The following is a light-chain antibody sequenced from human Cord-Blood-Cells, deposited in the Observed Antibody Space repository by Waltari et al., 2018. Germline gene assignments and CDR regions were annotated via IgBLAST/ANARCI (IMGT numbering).Light chain of an antibody. V-gene: IGKV3-11*01. CDR3: QQRSNWPPT. CDR2: DAS. CDR1: QSVSSY. Sequence: EIVLTQSPATLSLAPGERATRPCRARQSVSSYLAWYQQKPGQPPRLLIYDASNRATGIPARFSGSGSGTDFTLTISSLEPEDFAAYYCQQRSNWPPTFGGGTKVEIK. J-gene: IGKJ4*01.